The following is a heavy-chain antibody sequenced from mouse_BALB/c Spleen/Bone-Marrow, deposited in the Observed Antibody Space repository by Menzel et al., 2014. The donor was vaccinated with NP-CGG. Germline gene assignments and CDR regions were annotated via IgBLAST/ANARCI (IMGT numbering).Heavy chain of an antibody. Sequence: VQLQQSGPGLVSPSQSLSITCTVSGFSLTGYALNWVRQPPGKGLEWLGMIWGDGSTDYNSALKSRLSISKDNSKSQVFLKMNSLQTDDTARYYCAREDPGALDYWGQGTSVTVSS. CDR3: AREDPGALDY. CDR1: GFSLTGYA. V-gene: IGHV2-6-7*01. CDR2: IWGDGST. J-gene: IGHJ4*01.